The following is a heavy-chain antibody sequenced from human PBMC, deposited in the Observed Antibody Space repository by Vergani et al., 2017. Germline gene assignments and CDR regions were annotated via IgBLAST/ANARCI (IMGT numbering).Heavy chain of an antibody. CDR3: ARGGPPGFGELWEYYFDY. J-gene: IGHJ4*02. V-gene: IGHV3-21*04. CDR1: GFTFSSYS. Sequence: EVQLVESGGGLVKPGGSLRLSCAASGFTFSSYSMNWVRQAPGKGLEWVSSISSSSSYIYYADSVKGRFTISRDNAKNSLYLQMNSLRAEDTAVYYCARGGPPGFGELWEYYFDYWGQGTLVTVSS. CDR2: ISSSSSYI. D-gene: IGHD3-10*01.